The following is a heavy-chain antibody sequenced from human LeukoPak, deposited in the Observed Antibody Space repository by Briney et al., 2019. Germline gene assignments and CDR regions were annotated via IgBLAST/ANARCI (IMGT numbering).Heavy chain of an antibody. J-gene: IGHJ6*03. CDR3: AKDTTCNGGACYYMDV. CDR2: ISGSDGYT. Sequence: GGSLRLSCAASGFTFSSYAMTWVRQAPGKGLEWVSSISGSDGYTYYADYVKGRFTISRDNSKNTLYLQMNSLRVEDTAVFYCAKDTTCNGGACYYMDVWGKGTTVTVSS. D-gene: IGHD2-8*02. V-gene: IGHV3-23*01. CDR1: GFTFSSYA.